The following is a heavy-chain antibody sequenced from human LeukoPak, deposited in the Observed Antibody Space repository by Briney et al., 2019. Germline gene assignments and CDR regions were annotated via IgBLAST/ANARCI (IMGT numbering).Heavy chain of an antibody. CDR2: IYYSGST. J-gene: IGHJ4*02. CDR3: ARSPTKRVPEDY. CDR1: GGSISSYY. D-gene: IGHD2-2*01. V-gene: IGHV4-59*12. Sequence: SETLSLTCTVSGGSISSYYWSWIRQPPGKGLEWIGYIYYSGSTNYNPSLKSRVTISVDKSKSQFSLRLTSVTAADTAVYYCARSPTKRVPEDYWGQGTLVTISS.